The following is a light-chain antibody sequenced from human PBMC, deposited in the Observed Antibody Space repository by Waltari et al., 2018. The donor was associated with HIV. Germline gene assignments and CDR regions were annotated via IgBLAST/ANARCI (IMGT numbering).Light chain of an antibody. CDR2: SNN. CDR3: AAWDDSLNGVV. J-gene: IGLJ2*01. CDR1: SSNIGSNT. Sequence: QSVLTQPPSASGTPVQRVTISCSGSSSNIGSNTVKWYQQLPDTAPNLLIYSNNPRPAGVPGRFAGSKSGTSASLAISWLQSEDEADYYCAAWDDSLNGVVLGGGTKLTVL. V-gene: IGLV1-44*01.